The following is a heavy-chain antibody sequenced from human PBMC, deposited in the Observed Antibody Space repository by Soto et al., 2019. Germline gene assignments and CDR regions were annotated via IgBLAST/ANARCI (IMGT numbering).Heavy chain of an antibody. CDR1: GFPFSSYA. Sequence: GGSLRLSCAASGFPFSSYAMSLVRQSPGKGLEWVSAISGSGGSTYYADSVKGRFTISRDNSKNTLYLQMNSLRAEDTAVYYCAKVRAARPQVGAFDISGQGRXFTVSS. J-gene: IGHJ3*02. CDR3: AKVRAARPQVGAFDI. D-gene: IGHD6-6*01. V-gene: IGHV3-23*01. CDR2: ISGSGGST.